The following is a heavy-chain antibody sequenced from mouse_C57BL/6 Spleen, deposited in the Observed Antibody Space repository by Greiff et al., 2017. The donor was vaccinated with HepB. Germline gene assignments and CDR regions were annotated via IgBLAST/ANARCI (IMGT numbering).Heavy chain of an antibody. D-gene: IGHD1-1*01. Sequence: VQLQQSGPELVKPGASVKISCKASGYSFTDYNMNWVKQSNGKSLEWIGVINPNYGTTSYNQKFKGKATLTVDQSSSIAYMQLNSLKSEDSAVYYCARRNYYGSSPRWYFDVWGTGTTVTVSS. CDR2: INPNYGTT. V-gene: IGHV1-39*01. J-gene: IGHJ1*03. CDR1: GYSFTDYN. CDR3: ARRNYYGSSPRWYFDV.